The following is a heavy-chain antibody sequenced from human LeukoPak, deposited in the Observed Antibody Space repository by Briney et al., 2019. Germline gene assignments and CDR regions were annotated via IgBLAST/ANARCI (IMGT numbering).Heavy chain of an antibody. J-gene: IGHJ4*02. Sequence: SETLSLTCAVSGYSISSAYYWGWIRQPPGKGLEWIGSTYHSGSTDYNPSLKSRVTISVDTSKNQFSLKLSSVTAADTAVYYCARVTVTTAAFDYWGQGTLVTVSS. D-gene: IGHD4-17*01. CDR3: ARVTVTTAAFDY. CDR1: GYSISSAYY. CDR2: TYHSGST. V-gene: IGHV4-38-2*01.